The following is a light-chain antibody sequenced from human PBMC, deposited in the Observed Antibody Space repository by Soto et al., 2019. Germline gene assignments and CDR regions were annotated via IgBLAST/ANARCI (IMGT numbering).Light chain of an antibody. Sequence: QSALTQPASVSGSPGQTIIMSCTGTSSDIGGSNSVSWYQQHPDKAPKLILFDVSHRPSKIPDRFSGSKSGNTASLTISGLQADDEADYYCSSYSTSGTFVVFGGGTKLTVL. CDR3: SSYSTSGTFVV. J-gene: IGLJ3*02. CDR1: SSDIGGSNS. V-gene: IGLV2-14*01. CDR2: DVS.